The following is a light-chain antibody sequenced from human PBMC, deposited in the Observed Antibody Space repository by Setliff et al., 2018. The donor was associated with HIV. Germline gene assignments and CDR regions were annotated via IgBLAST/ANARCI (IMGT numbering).Light chain of an antibody. V-gene: IGLV2-14*01. CDR3: SSYTRGATYV. CDR1: SSDVGAYNF. CDR2: EVN. J-gene: IGLJ1*01. Sequence: QPALTQPASVSGSPGQSITFSCTGTSSDVGAYNFVSWYQQHPGRAPKLVIYEVNRRPSGVSNRFSGSKSGDTASLTISGLQAEDEADYYCSSYTRGATYVFGSGTKVTVL.